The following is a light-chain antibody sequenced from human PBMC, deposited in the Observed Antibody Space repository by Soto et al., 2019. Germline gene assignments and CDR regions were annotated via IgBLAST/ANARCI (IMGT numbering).Light chain of an antibody. CDR3: QQYDTLPPT. CDR1: QDIYHY. V-gene: IGKV1-33*01. Sequence: DIQMTQSPSSLSASVGDRVTITCHASQDIYHYLNWYQQRPGKAPKLLIYDASNLQTGVPSRFSGSGSGTDFSFTISSLQAEDIATYFCQQYDTLPPTFGPGTTVDIK. J-gene: IGKJ3*01. CDR2: DAS.